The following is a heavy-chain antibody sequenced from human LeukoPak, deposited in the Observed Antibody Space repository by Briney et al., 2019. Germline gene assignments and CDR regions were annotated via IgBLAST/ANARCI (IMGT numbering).Heavy chain of an antibody. CDR2: ISWDGGST. J-gene: IGHJ6*04. Sequence: PGGSLRLSCAASGFTFSSYSMNWVRQAPGKGLEWVSLISWDGGSTYYADSVKGRFTISRDNSKNSLYLQMNSLRAEDTALYYCAKGRGYSGYDSLDVWGKGTTVTVSS. CDR3: AKGRGYSGYDSLDV. D-gene: IGHD5-12*01. CDR1: GFTFSSYS. V-gene: IGHV3-43D*03.